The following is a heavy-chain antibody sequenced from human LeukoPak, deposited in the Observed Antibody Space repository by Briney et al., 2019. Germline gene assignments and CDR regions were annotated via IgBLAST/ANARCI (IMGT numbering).Heavy chain of an antibody. V-gene: IGHV3-15*07. CDR3: ATGGYDFSY. Sequence: PGGSLRLSCTVSGDTFYNTWMNWVRRAPGKGLEWVGRIKTRSDGGTTDYAAPINGRFTISRDDSKSTLFLQMNSLKTEDTAVYYCATGGYDFSYWGQGTQVTVSS. CDR2: IKTRSDGGTT. D-gene: IGHD5-12*01. J-gene: IGHJ4*02. CDR1: GDTFYNTW.